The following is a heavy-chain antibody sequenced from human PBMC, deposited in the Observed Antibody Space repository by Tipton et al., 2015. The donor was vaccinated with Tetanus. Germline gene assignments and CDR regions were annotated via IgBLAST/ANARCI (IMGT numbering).Heavy chain of an antibody. Sequence: TLSLTCSLSGGSISNSEYYWAWIRQPPGKGLEWIAYIYQNGDANYNPSLQSRVTISVDTSKNQFSLQLAFVTAADTAIYYCARERIEAFYYHGLDVWGSGTTVTVSS. J-gene: IGHJ6*04. V-gene: IGHV4-61*08. CDR1: GGSISNSEYY. CDR2: IYQNGDA. D-gene: IGHD2-21*01. CDR3: ARERIEAFYYHGLDV.